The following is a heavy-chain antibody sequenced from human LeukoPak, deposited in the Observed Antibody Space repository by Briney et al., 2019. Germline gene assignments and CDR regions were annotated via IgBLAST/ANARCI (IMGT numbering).Heavy chain of an antibody. D-gene: IGHD3-22*01. CDR2: ISGSGGST. CDR1: GFTLSNYA. CDR3: VKGDSSDYQINDY. J-gene: IGHJ4*02. Sequence: AGGSLRLSCAASGFTLSNYAMSWVRQAPGKGLEWVSGISGSGGSTYYADSVKGRFTIFRDNSKNTLYLEMNSLRAEDTALYYCVKGDSSDYQINDYWGQGTAATVSS. V-gene: IGHV3-23*01.